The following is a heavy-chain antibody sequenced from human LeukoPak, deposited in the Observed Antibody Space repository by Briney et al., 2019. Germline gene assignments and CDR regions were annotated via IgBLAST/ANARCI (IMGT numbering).Heavy chain of an antibody. CDR1: GFTFSSYA. Sequence: PGGSLRLPCAASGFTFSSYAMSWVRQAPGKGLEWVSAISGSGGSTYYADSVKGRFTVSRDNSKNTLHLQMNSLRDEDTAVYYCARSGEAGTFDYWGQGTLVTVSS. D-gene: IGHD6-13*01. CDR2: ISGSGGST. J-gene: IGHJ4*02. V-gene: IGHV3-23*01. CDR3: ARSGEAGTFDY.